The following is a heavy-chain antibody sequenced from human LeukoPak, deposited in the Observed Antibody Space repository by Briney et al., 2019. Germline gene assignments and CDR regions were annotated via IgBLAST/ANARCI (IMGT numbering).Heavy chain of an antibody. CDR3: ARVWKYYYDSSGYDT. J-gene: IGHJ5*02. D-gene: IGHD3-22*01. V-gene: IGHV4-61*02. CDR1: GGSISSGSYY. CDR2: IYTSGST. Sequence: PSLTLSLTCTVSGGSISSGSYYWSWIRQPGGKGLEWIGRIYTSGSTNYNPSLKSRVTISVDTSKNQFSLKLSSATAADTAVYYCARVWKYYYDSSGYDTWGQGTLVTVSS.